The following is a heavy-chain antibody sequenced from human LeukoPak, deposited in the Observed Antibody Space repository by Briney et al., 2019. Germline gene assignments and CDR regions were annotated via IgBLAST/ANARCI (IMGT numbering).Heavy chain of an antibody. CDR3: AKAFSSGWSPFDY. D-gene: IGHD6-19*01. CDR1: GFTINTFT. CDR2: IRGAEGDT. Sequence: GGSLRLSCAASGFTINTFTMNWVRQAPGKGLEWVSTIRGAEGDTYYADSVKGRFTISRDNFENTLYLQMNYLREEDMALYYCAKAFSSGWSPFDYWGQGALVTVSS. J-gene: IGHJ4*02. V-gene: IGHV3-23*01.